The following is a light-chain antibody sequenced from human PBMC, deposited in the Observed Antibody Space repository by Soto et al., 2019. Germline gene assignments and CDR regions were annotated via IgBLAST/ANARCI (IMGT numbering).Light chain of an antibody. V-gene: IGKV3-20*01. CDR3: QQYGTSVT. J-gene: IGKJ4*01. CDR2: GAS. CDR1: QSVRRDY. Sequence: DIVLTQSPGTLSSSLGERATLSCRASQSVRRDYLAWYQQTPGQAPRLLIYGASSRATGIPGRFSGSGSGTDFTLTISRLEPEDFAVYYCQQYGTSVTFGGGTKVEIK.